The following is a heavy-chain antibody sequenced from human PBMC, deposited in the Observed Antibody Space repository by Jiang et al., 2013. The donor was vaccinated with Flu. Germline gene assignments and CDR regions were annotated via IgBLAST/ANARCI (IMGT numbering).Heavy chain of an antibody. CDR1: GFSLSTSGVG. CDR3: AHRRGYYDYVWGSYRRAYYFDY. D-gene: IGHD3-16*02. J-gene: IGHJ4*02. Sequence: KPTQTLTLTCTFSGFSLSTSGVGVGWIRQPPGKALEWLALIYWNDDKRYSPSLKSRLTITKDTSKNQVVLTMTNMDPVDTATYYCAHRRGYYDYVWGSYRRAYYFDYWGQGTLVTVSS. CDR2: IYWNDDK. V-gene: IGHV2-5*01.